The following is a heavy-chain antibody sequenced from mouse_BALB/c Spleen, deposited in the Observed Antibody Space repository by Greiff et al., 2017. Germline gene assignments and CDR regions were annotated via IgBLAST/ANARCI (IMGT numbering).Heavy chain of an antibody. CDR2: ISSGGSYT. CDR3: TRDGLLRFAY. Sequence: EVQRVESGGGLVKPGGSLKLSCAASGFTFSSYTMSWVRQTPEKRLEWVATISSGGSYTYYPDSVKGRFTISRDNAKNTLYLQMSSLKSEDTAMYYCTRDGLLRFAYWGQGTLVTVSA. V-gene: IGHV5-6-4*01. CDR1: GFTFSSYT. D-gene: IGHD2-3*01. J-gene: IGHJ3*01.